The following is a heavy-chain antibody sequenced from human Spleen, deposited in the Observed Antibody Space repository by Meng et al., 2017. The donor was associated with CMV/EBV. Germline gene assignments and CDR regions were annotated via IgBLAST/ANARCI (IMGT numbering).Heavy chain of an antibody. V-gene: IGHV4-4*07. Sequence: PSGTWPTIWSSSGGFSGSFCLSWIRQPAGEGREWIGRIYTSGSITYNHSPKSRLIISVGTSNNQYSLKLMSVTAADTAVDYCSADGGRWRYFDWVDHWGQGTLVTVSS. CDR1: GGFSGSFC. J-gene: IGHJ5*02. CDR2: IYTSGSI. CDR3: SADGGRWRYFDWVDH. D-gene: IGHD2/OR15-2a*01.